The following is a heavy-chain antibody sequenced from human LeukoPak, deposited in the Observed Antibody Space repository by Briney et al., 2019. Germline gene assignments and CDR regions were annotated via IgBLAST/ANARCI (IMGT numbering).Heavy chain of an antibody. D-gene: IGHD2-2*01. J-gene: IGHJ4*02. Sequence: ASVKVSCKASGYSFTSNYIHWVRQAPGQGLEWMGRINPNSGGTNYAQKFQGRVTMTRDTSISTAYMELSRLRSDDTAVYYCASLYCSSTSCLDYWGQGTLVTVSS. V-gene: IGHV1-2*06. CDR2: INPNSGGT. CDR3: ASLYCSSTSCLDY. CDR1: GYSFTSNY.